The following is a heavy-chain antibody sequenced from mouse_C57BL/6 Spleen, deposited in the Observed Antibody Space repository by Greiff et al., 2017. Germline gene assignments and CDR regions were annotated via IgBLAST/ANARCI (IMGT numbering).Heavy chain of an antibody. V-gene: IGHV3-1*01. Sequence: EVQGVESGPGMVKPSQSLSLSCTVTGYSITSCYDWYWIRHFPGNQLGWVGYISYSGSTNYNPSLKSRTSITHDTSKNHYFLKLKPVTTEDTATYYCARDLCGGSYAMDYWGQGTSVTVSS. CDR3: ARDLCGGSYAMDY. J-gene: IGHJ4*01. CDR2: ISYSGST. CDR1: GYSITSCYD. D-gene: IGHD6-1*01.